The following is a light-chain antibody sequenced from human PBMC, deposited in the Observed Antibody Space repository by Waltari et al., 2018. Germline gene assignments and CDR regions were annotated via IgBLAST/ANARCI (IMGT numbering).Light chain of an antibody. CDR2: SAS. Sequence: AIQMTQSPSSLSASVGDRVTLTCRASQVIETDLGWYQQKPGKAPNLLIHSASNLQGGVPSRFSGSGSGTDFTLTINGLQPEDFATYYCLQDYDYPLIFGGGTKVEIK. CDR3: LQDYDYPLI. V-gene: IGKV1-6*01. J-gene: IGKJ4*01. CDR1: QVIETD.